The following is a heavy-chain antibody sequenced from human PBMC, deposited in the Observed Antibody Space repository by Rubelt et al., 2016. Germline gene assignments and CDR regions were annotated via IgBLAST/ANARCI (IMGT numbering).Heavy chain of an antibody. V-gene: IGHV4-34*01. CDR3: ARLDRFDP. J-gene: IGHJ5*02. Sequence: QVQLQQWGAGLLRPSETLSLTCAVYGGSFSGYYWSWIRQPPGKGLEWIGEINHSGSTNYNPSLKSRVTISVDTSKNQFSLKVSSVTAADTAVYYCARLDRFDPWGQGTLVTVSS. CDR2: INHSGST. CDR1: GGSFSGYY.